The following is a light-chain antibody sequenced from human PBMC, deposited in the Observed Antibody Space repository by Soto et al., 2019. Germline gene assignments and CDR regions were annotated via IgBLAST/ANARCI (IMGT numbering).Light chain of an antibody. Sequence: EIVMTQSPATLSVSPGERVTLSCRASQSVSSNLAWYQQKPGQAPRLLIYGASTRPTGIPARFSGSGSGTEFTLTISSLQSEDFAVYYCQQYNNWPPLTFGGGTKVEIK. CDR2: GAS. CDR3: QQYNNWPPLT. V-gene: IGKV3-15*01. CDR1: QSVSSN. J-gene: IGKJ4*01.